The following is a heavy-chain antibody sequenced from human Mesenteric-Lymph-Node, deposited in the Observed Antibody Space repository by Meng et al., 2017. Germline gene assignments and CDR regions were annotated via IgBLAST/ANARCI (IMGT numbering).Heavy chain of an antibody. CDR3: AREDGNYGGYFDL. J-gene: IGHJ2*01. CDR2: IYYSGST. Sequence: QVQLQESGPGLVKPSPTLSLTCTVSGGSISSGGFYWSWIRQHPGKGLEWIGYIYYSGSTYYNPSLRSRVAISIDTSKNQFSLKLTSVTAADTAVYYCAREDGNYGGYFDLWGRGTLVTVSS. V-gene: IGHV4-31*03. D-gene: IGHD1-7*01. CDR1: GGSISSGGFY.